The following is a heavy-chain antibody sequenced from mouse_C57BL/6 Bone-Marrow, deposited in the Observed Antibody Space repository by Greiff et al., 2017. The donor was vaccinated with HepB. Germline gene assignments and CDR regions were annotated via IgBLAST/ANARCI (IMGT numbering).Heavy chain of an antibody. CDR1: GYTFTDYY. J-gene: IGHJ2*01. V-gene: IGHV1-26*01. D-gene: IGHD2-14*01. CDR3: ARLGMSYFGY. Sequence: VQLQQSGPELVKPGASVKISCKASGYTFTDYYMNWVKQSHGKSLEWIGDINPNNGGTSYNQKFTGKATLTVDKSSSTAYMELRSLTSEDSAVYYCARLGMSYFGYWGQGTTLTVSS. CDR2: INPNNGGT.